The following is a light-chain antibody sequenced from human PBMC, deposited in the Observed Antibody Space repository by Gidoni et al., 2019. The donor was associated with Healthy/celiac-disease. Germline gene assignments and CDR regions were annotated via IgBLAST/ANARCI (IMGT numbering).Light chain of an antibody. CDR3: QQYYSTPLT. J-gene: IGKJ4*01. CDR1: QSVLYTSNNKNY. CDR2: WAS. V-gene: IGKV4-1*01. Sequence: DIVMTQAPDSLPVSLGARATINCKSSQSVLYTSNNKNYLAWYQQKPGQPPKLLIYWASTRESVVPDRFSGSGSGTDFTLTISSLQAEDVAVYYCQQYYSTPLTFGGGTKVEIK.